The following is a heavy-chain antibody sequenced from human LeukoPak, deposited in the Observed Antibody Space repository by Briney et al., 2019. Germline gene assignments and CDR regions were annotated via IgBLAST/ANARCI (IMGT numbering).Heavy chain of an antibody. CDR3: ARGPVYSGYVDY. V-gene: IGHV4-4*07. Sequence: SETLSLTCTVSGGSISSYYWSWIRQPAGKGLERIGRIYTSGSTNYNPSLKSRVTTSVDTSKNQFSLKLSSVTAADTAVYYCARGPVYSGYVDYWGQGTLVTVSS. CDR2: IYTSGST. CDR1: GGSISSYY. D-gene: IGHD5-12*01. J-gene: IGHJ4*02.